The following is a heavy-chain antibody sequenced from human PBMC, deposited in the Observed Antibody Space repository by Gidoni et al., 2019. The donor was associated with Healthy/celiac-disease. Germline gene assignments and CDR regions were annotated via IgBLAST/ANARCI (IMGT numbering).Heavy chain of an antibody. Sequence: FSSYAMSWVRQAPGKGLEWVSAISGSGGSTYYADSVKGRFTIYRDNSKNTLYLQMNSLRAEDTAVYYCAKVYYDSRALDYWGQGTLVTVSS. CDR1: FSSYA. CDR3: AKVYYDSRALDY. CDR2: ISGSGGST. J-gene: IGHJ4*02. D-gene: IGHD3-22*01. V-gene: IGHV3-23*01.